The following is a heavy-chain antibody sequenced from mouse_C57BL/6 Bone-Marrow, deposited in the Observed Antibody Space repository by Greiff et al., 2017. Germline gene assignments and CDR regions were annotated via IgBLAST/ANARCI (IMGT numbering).Heavy chain of an antibody. CDR3: ARHEEDGYYVPFAY. J-gene: IGHJ3*01. CDR1: GYTFTEYT. D-gene: IGHD2-3*01. CDR2: FYPGSGSI. Sequence: VQRVESGAELVKPGASVKLSCTASGYTFTEYTIHWVKQRSGQGLEWIGWFYPGSGSIKYNEKFKDKATLTADKSSSTVYMELSRLTSEDSSVYFCARHEEDGYYVPFAYWGQGTLVTVSA. V-gene: IGHV1-62-2*01.